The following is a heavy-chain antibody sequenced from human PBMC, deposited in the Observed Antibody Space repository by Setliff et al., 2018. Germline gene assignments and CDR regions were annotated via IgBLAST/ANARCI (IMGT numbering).Heavy chain of an antibody. J-gene: IGHJ6*03. Sequence: ASVKVSCKASGYTFTTYDINWVRQAPGQGLEWMGRINPNSGGTNYAQKFQGRATMTRDTSISTAYMELSRLRSDDTAVYYCARVKAPALYYYMDVWGKGTTVTVSS. CDR2: INPNSGGT. CDR1: GYTFTTYD. D-gene: IGHD3-16*02. V-gene: IGHV1-2*06. CDR3: ARVKAPALYYYMDV.